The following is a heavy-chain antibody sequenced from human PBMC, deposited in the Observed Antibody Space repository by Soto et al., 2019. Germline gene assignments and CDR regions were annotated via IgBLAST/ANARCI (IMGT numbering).Heavy chain of an antibody. CDR2: INHSGST. Sequence: SETLSLTCAVYGGSFSCYYWSWIRQPPGKGLEWIGEINHSGSTNYNPSLKSRVTISVDTSKNQFSLKLSSVTAADTAVYYCARRFYGSGSYYSYYYYGMDVWGQGTTVTVSS. D-gene: IGHD3-10*01. J-gene: IGHJ6*02. CDR3: ARRFYGSGSYYSYYYYGMDV. V-gene: IGHV4-34*01. CDR1: GGSFSCYY.